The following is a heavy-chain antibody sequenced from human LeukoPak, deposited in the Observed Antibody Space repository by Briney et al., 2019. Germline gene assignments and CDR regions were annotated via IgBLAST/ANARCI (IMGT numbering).Heavy chain of an antibody. CDR1: GYTFTGNH. CDR3: ARRYDTSTYNDAFDI. D-gene: IGHD3-22*01. J-gene: IGHJ3*02. CDR2: INPNSGGT. Sequence: ASVKVSCKASGYTFTGNHMHWVRQAPGRGLEWMGSINPNSGGTTYGQRFQGRVTMTRDTSRSTAYMELSSLISDDTAMYFCARRYDTSTYNDAFDIWGQGTMVTVSS. V-gene: IGHV1-2*02.